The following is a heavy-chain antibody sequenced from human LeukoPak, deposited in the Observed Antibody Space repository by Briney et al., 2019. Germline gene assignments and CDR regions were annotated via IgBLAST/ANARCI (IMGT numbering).Heavy chain of an antibody. CDR3: ARDGLVVAGTSGDY. CDR2: IYSGGST. J-gene: IGHJ4*02. D-gene: IGHD6-19*01. CDR1: GFTLSSNY. Sequence: PGGSLRLSCAASGFTLSSNYMSWVRQAPGKGLEWVSVIYSGGSTYYAASVKGRCTISRDNSKNTLYLQMNSLRAEDTAVYYCARDGLVVAGTSGDYWGQGTLVTVSS. V-gene: IGHV3-66*01.